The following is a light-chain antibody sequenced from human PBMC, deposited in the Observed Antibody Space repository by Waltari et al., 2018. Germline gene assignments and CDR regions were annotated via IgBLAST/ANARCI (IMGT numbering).Light chain of an antibody. CDR1: QSVGRY. Sequence: CRARQSVGRYFVWSQKKPGQAPRLLFYGAYTRAAGIPDRFSGSGSGTDFSLNISILEPEDFAVYYCQNHERLPAVFGQGTKVEIK. J-gene: IGKJ1*01. V-gene: IGKV3-20*01. CDR3: QNHERLPAV. CDR2: GAY.